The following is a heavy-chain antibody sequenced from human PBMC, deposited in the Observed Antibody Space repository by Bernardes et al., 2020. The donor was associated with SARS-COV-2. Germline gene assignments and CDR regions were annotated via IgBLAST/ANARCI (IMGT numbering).Heavy chain of an antibody. CDR1: GFTFSSYA. V-gene: IGHV3-23*01. D-gene: IGHD6-19*01. J-gene: IGHJ4*02. CDR2: ISGSGGST. Sequence: GGSLRLSCAASGFTFSSYAMSWVRQAPGKGLEWVSAISGSGGSTYYADSVKGRFTISRDNSKNTLYLQMNSLRVDDTAIYYCARAITVRGFDYWGQGALVTVSS. CDR3: ARAITVRGFDY.